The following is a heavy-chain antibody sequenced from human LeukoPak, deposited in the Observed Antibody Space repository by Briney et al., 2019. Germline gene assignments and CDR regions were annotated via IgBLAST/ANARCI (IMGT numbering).Heavy chain of an antibody. CDR3: ARFYSSSWYEYYFDY. D-gene: IGHD6-13*01. V-gene: IGHV3-11*04. CDR2: ISSSGSTI. J-gene: IGHJ4*02. CDR1: GFTFSDYY. Sequence: GGSLRLSCAASGFTFSDYYMSWIRQAPGKGLEWVSYISSSGSTIYYADSVKGRFTISRDNAKNSLYLQMNSLRAEDTAVYYCARFYSSSWYEYYFDYWGQGTLVTVSS.